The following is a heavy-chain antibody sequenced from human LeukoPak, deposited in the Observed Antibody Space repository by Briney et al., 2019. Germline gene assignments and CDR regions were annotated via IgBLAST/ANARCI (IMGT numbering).Heavy chain of an antibody. CDR1: GFTFSSYW. CDR2: IKQDGCEK. Sequence: GGSLRLSCAASGFTFSSYWMSWVRQAPGKGLKWVANIKQDGCEKYYVDSVKGRFTISRDNAKNSLYLQMNSLRAEHTAVYYCAREGSSWYRREIDYWGQGTLVTVSS. CDR3: AREGSSWYRREIDY. V-gene: IGHV3-7*01. J-gene: IGHJ4*02. D-gene: IGHD6-13*01.